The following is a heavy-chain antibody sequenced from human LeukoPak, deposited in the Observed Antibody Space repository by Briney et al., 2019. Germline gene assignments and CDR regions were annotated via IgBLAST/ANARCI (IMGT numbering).Heavy chain of an antibody. Sequence: SSETLSLTCAVYGGSFSGYYWNWIRQPPGTGLDYIGEINHSGTTNYSPSLKSRVTISVDTSKNQFSLQLTSVTAADTAVYYCAGHPPYDRSGIPYYGMDVWGQGTTVTVSS. CDR3: AGHPPYDRSGIPYYGMDV. CDR2: INHSGTT. J-gene: IGHJ6*02. CDR1: GGSFSGYY. V-gene: IGHV4-34*01. D-gene: IGHD3-22*01.